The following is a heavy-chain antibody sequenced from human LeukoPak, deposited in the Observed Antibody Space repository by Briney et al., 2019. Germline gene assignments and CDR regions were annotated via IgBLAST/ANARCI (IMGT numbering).Heavy chain of an antibody. D-gene: IGHD2-15*01. V-gene: IGHV1-69*13. CDR2: IIPIFGTA. CDR1: GGTFSSYA. J-gene: IGHJ4*02. Sequence: ASVKVSCKASGGTFSSYAISWVRQAPGQGLEWMGGIIPIFGTANYAQKFQGRVTITADESTSTAYMELSSLRSEDTAVYYCARGERIVAISTAPPDYWGRGTLVTVSS. CDR3: ARGERIVAISTAPPDY.